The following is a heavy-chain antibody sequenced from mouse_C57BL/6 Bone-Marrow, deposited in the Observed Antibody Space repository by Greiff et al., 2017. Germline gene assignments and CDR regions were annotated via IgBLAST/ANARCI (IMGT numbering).Heavy chain of an antibody. CDR2: IDPSDSYT. CDR1: GYTFTSYW. CDR3: AYSAGYAMDY. D-gene: IGHD3-2*02. V-gene: IGHV1-69*01. J-gene: IGHJ4*01. Sequence: QVQLQQPGAELVMPGASVKLSCKASGYTFTSYWMHWVKQRPGQGLEWIGEIDPSDSYTNYNQKFKGKSTLTVDKSSSPAYMQLSSLTSEDSAVYYGAYSAGYAMDYWGQGTSVTVSS.